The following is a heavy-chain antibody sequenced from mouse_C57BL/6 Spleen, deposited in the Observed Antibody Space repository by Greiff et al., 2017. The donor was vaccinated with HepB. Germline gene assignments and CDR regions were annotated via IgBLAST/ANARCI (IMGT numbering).Heavy chain of an antibody. J-gene: IGHJ1*03. Sequence: DVKLVESGGGLVKPGGSLKLSCAASGFTFSSYAMSWVRQTPEKRLEWVATISDGGSYTYYPDNVKGRFTISRDNAKNNLYLQMSHLKSEDTAMYYCAREGITTVVATRYFDVWGTGTTVTVSS. CDR1: GFTFSSYA. D-gene: IGHD1-1*01. V-gene: IGHV5-4*01. CDR3: AREGITTVVATRYFDV. CDR2: ISDGGSYT.